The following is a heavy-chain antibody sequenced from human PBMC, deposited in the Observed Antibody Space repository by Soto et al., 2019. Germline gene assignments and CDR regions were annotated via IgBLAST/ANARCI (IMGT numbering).Heavy chain of an antibody. CDR1: GYSFTSYW. Sequence: PGESLTISCKGSGYSFTSYWIGWVRQMPGKGLEWMGIIYPGDSDTRYSPSFQGQVTISADKSISTAYLQWSSLKASDTAMYYCARVYCTNGVCQYYFDYWGQGTLVTVS. CDR3: ARVYCTNGVCQYYFDY. D-gene: IGHD2-8*01. J-gene: IGHJ4*02. CDR2: IYPGDSDT. V-gene: IGHV5-51*01.